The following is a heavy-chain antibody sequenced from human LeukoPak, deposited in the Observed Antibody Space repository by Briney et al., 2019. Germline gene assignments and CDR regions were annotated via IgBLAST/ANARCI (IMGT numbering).Heavy chain of an antibody. D-gene: IGHD2-2*01. V-gene: IGHV3-7*01. Sequence: GGSLRLSCAASGFTFSSYWMSWVRQAPGKGLEWVANIKQDGSEKYYVDSVKGRFTISRDNAKNSLYLQMNSLRAEDTAVYYCARERIVVVPAALDAFDIWGQGTMVTVSS. CDR2: IKQDGSEK. CDR1: GFTFSSYW. CDR3: ARERIVVVPAALDAFDI. J-gene: IGHJ3*02.